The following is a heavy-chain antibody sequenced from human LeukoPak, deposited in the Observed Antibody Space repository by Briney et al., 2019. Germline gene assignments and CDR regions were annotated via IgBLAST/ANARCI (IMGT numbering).Heavy chain of an antibody. Sequence: ASVKVSCKASGYTFTSYYMHWVRQAPGQGLEWMGIINTSGSSTSYAQKFQGRVTMTRDTSTSTVYMELSSLRSEDTAVYYCARDPPIAAAGTVGYYYYYGMDGWGQGTTVTVSS. V-gene: IGHV1-46*01. CDR3: ARDPPIAAAGTVGYYYYYGMDG. D-gene: IGHD6-13*01. J-gene: IGHJ6*02. CDR2: INTSGSST. CDR1: GYTFTSYY.